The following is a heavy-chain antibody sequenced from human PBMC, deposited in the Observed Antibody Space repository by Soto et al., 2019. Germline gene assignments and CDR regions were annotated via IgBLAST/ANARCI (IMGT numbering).Heavy chain of an antibody. V-gene: IGHV3-30-3*01. Sequence: GGSLRLSCAASGFTFSSYAMHWVRQAPGKGLEWVAVISYDGSNKYCADSVKGRFTISRDNSKNTLYLQMNSLRAEDTAVYYCASLLVEGYYYYYGMDVWGQGTTVTVSS. J-gene: IGHJ6*02. CDR1: GFTFSSYA. CDR2: ISYDGSNK. CDR3: ASLLVEGYYYYYGMDV. D-gene: IGHD2-15*01.